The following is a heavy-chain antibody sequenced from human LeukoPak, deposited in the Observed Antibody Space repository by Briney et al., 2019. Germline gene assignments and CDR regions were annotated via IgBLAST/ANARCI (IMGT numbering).Heavy chain of an antibody. CDR1: GYSISSGYY. CDR2: IYHSGST. V-gene: IGHV4-38-2*02. Sequence: PSETLSLTCTVSGYSISSGYYWGWIRQPPGKGLEWIGSIYHSGSTYYNPSLKSRVTISVDTSKNHFSLKLSSVTAADTAVYYCARTIYGSEMVTFDIWGQGALVTVSS. CDR3: ARTIYGSEMVTFDI. J-gene: IGHJ3*02. D-gene: IGHD3-10*01.